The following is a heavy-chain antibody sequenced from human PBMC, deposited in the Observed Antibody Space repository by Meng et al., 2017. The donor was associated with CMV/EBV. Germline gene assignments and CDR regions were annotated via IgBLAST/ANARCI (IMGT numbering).Heavy chain of an antibody. D-gene: IGHD3-22*01. CDR3: ARAPTYYYDSSGYYGLGFDY. J-gene: IGHJ4*02. CDR2: IKQDGSEK. CDR1: GFTFSSYA. Sequence: GGSLRLSCAASGFTFSSYAMHWVRQAPGKGLEWVANIKQDGSEKYYVDSVKGRFTISRDNAKNSLYLQMNSLRAEDTAVYYCARAPTYYYDSSGYYGLGFDYWGQGTLVTVSS. V-gene: IGHV3-7*01.